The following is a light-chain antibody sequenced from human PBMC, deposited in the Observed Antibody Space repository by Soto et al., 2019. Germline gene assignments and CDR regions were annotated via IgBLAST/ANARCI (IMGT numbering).Light chain of an antibody. CDR1: SSDVGGYDY. Sequence: QSALTQPASVSVSPGQSITISCTGTSSDVGGYDYVSWYQQHPGKAPKLMIYDGSNRPSGVSNRFSGSKSGNTAYLTISGLEAADEADYYCRLYTDSSPWVLGGGTKVTVL. CDR2: DGS. CDR3: RLYTDSSPWV. J-gene: IGLJ3*02. V-gene: IGLV2-14*01.